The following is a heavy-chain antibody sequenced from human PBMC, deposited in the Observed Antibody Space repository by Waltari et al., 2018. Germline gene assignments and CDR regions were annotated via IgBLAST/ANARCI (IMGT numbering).Heavy chain of an antibody. CDR3: ARVEYTYGPYCFDS. CDR1: GFTFSSYW. CDR2: ISSDATTT. D-gene: IGHD5-18*01. Sequence: EVQLVESGGGLVQPGGSLRLSCEASGFTFSSYWMHWVRQTPGKGLVWVSRISSDATTTPYADSVQCRFTISRYNPKNTLFLQMNSLRAEDTALYYCARVEYTYGPYCFDSWGQGTPVTVSS. V-gene: IGHV3-74*01. J-gene: IGHJ4*02.